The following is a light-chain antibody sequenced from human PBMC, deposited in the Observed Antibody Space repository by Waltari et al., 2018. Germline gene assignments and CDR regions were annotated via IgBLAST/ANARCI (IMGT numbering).Light chain of an antibody. CDR2: QDT. J-gene: IGLJ1*01. CDR1: RLGDKY. V-gene: IGLV3-1*01. Sequence: SYELTQPPSVSVSPGLTASMTCSGDRLGDKYACWYQQKPGQSPVLVIYQDTKRPSRVPERFSGSKSGNTATLTISGTQAMDEADYYCQAWDSTTANYVFGPGTKMTVL. CDR3: QAWDSTTANYV.